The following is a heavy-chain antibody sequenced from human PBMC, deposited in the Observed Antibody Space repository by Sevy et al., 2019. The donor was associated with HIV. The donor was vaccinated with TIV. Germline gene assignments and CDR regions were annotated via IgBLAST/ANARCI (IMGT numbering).Heavy chain of an antibody. Sequence: ASVKVSCKTSGYSFNMYGISWVRQAPGQGLEWMGWISAYTGDTDYRQMFRGRVTMTTDASTNTAYMELGRLKSDDTAVYYGARDRHQGVVIIPGSGYHYGADFWGQGTMVTVSS. CDR3: ARDRHQGVVIIPGSGYHYGADF. CDR2: ISAYTGDT. CDR1: GYSFNMYG. D-gene: IGHD3-3*01. V-gene: IGHV1-18*01. J-gene: IGHJ6*02.